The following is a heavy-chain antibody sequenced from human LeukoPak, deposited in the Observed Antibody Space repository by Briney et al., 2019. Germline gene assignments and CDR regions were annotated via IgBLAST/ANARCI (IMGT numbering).Heavy chain of an antibody. D-gene: IGHD3-16*02. CDR1: GFTFSSYA. CDR2: ISGSGGST. V-gene: IGHV3-23*01. Sequence: GGSLRLSCAASGFTFSSYAMSRVRRAPGKGLEWVSAISGSGGSTYYADSVKGRFTISRDNSKNTLYLQMNSLRAEDTAVYYCAKWDGGGASVGLYYYGMDVWGQGTTVTVSS. J-gene: IGHJ6*02. CDR3: AKWDGGGASVGLYYYGMDV.